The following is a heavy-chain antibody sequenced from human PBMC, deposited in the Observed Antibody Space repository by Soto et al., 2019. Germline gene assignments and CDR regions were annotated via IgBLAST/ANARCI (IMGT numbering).Heavy chain of an antibody. CDR2: TYYRSKWYN. V-gene: IGHV6-1*01. Sequence: PSHTLSLTCAISGESVSSYSAAWNWIRQSPSRGLEWLGGTYYRSKWYNDYAVSVKSRITINPDTSKNQFSLQLNSVTPEDTAVYYCARDRSDSTYYYDSSGYSKFDYWGQGTLVTVSS. CDR3: ARDRSDSTYYYDSSGYSKFDY. D-gene: IGHD3-22*01. J-gene: IGHJ4*02. CDR1: GESVSSYSAA.